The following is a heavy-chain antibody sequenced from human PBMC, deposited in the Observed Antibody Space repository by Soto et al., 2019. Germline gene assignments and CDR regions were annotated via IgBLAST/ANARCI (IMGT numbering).Heavy chain of an antibody. CDR1: GYTFTSYA. D-gene: IGHD3-3*01. CDR2: INAGNGNT. V-gene: IGHV1-3*01. J-gene: IGHJ5*02. CDR3: ARDTITIFGVVNYWFDP. Sequence: ASVKVSCKASGYTFTSYAMYWVRQAPGQRLEWMGWINAGNGNTKYSQKFQGRVTITRDTSASTAYMELSSLRSEDTAVYYCARDTITIFGVVNYWFDPWGQGTLVTVSS.